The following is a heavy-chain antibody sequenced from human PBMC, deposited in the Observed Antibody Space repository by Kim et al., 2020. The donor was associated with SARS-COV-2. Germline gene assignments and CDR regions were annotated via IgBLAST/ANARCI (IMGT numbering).Heavy chain of an antibody. CDR2: T. CDR3: AKEYSSGWYDY. V-gene: IGHV3-43*01. J-gene: IGHJ4*02. Sequence: TDYADSVKGRFTISRDISKNSQYLQRSSLTSEDTAVYYWAKEYSSGWYDYWGQGTLVTVSS. D-gene: IGHD6-19*01.